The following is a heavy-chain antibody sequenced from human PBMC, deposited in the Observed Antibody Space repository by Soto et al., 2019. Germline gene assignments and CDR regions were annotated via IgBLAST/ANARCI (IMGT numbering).Heavy chain of an antibody. V-gene: IGHV4-4*02. J-gene: IGHJ4*02. CDR2: ISHTGST. Sequence: QVQLQESGPGLVKPSGTLSLTCAVSGGSIRSNNWWTWFRQPPGKGLEWIGEISHTGSTNYNPSLKSRVTISVDNSKNQFSLRLSSVTAADTAVYYCASTLKISKFDYWGQGTLVTVSS. CDR1: GGSIRSNNW. CDR3: ASTLKISKFDY. D-gene: IGHD3-3*01.